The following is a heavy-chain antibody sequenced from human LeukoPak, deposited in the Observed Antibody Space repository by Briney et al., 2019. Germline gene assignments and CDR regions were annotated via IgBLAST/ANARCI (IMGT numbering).Heavy chain of an antibody. D-gene: IGHD3-10*01. CDR2: IYYSGST. CDR1: GGSISSSSYY. J-gene: IGHJ4*02. Sequence: SETLSLTCTVSGGSISSSSYYWGWIRQPPGKGLEWIGSIYYSGSTYYNPSLKSRVTISVDTSKNQFSLKLSSVTAADTAVYYCARQGRKRGYFDYWGQGTLVTVSS. CDR3: ARQGRKRGYFDY. V-gene: IGHV4-39*01.